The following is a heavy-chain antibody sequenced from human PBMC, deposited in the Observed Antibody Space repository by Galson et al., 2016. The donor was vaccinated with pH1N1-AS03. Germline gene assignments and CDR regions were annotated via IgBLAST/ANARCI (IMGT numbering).Heavy chain of an antibody. CDR2: MYYTGTN. D-gene: IGHD3-3*01. CDR1: GVPIRGYY. V-gene: IGHV4-39*01. Sequence: ETLSLTCSVAGVPIRGYYWNWIRQPPGKGLEWIGSMYYTGTNFYNPSLKSRVSMSVDPSKNQFSLSLRYLTAADTAVYYCARHATTRSEVFGVPFYHYYYTDVWGKGTTVTVSS. CDR3: ARHATTRSEVFGVPFYHYYYTDV. J-gene: IGHJ6*03.